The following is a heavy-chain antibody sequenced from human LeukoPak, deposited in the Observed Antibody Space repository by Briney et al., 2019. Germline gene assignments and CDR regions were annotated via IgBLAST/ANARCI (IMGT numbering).Heavy chain of an antibody. D-gene: IGHD3-10*01. Sequence: ASVKVSCKASGYTFTGYYMHWVRQAPGQGLEWMGWINPNSGGTNYVQKFQGRVTMTRNTSVSTAYMELSRLRSDDTAVYYCASTYATGYYYYMDVWGKGTTVTVSS. CDR1: GYTFTGYY. CDR2: INPNSGGT. J-gene: IGHJ6*03. V-gene: IGHV1-2*02. CDR3: ASTYATGYYYYMDV.